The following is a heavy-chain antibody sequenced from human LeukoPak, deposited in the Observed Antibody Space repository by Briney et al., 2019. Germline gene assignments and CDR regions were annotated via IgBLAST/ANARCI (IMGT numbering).Heavy chain of an antibody. D-gene: IGHD6-13*01. CDR1: GFTFSSYG. CDR2: ISYDGSNK. J-gene: IGHJ4*02. Sequence: PGGSLRLSCAASGFTFSSYGMHWVRQAPGKGLEWVAVISYDGSNKYYADSVKGRFTISRDNSKNTLYLQMNSLRAEDTAVYYCAREKKQLVKSHFDYWGQGTLVTVSS. V-gene: IGHV3-30*03. CDR3: AREKKQLVKSHFDY.